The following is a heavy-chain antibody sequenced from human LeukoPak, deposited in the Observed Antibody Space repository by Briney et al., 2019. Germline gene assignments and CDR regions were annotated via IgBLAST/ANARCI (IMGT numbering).Heavy chain of an antibody. D-gene: IGHD5-24*01. CDR3: AKLASGGDY. J-gene: IGHJ4*02. Sequence: ASVKASYKASGYTFTGYYMHWVRQAPGQRLEWMGWINPNLGDTNYAQKFQGRVTMTRDTSISTAYMELTRLRSDDTAVYYCAKLASGGDYWGQGILVTVSS. CDR2: INPNLGDT. CDR1: GYTFTGYY. V-gene: IGHV1-2*02.